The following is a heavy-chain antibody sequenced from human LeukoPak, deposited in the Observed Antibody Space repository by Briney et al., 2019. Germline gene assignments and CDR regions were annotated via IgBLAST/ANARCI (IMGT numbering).Heavy chain of an antibody. D-gene: IGHD5-24*01. CDR1: GGSISSYY. CDR3: ARWLQFGGFDY. V-gene: IGHV4-59*01. J-gene: IGHJ4*02. Sequence: SETLSLTCTVSGGSISSYYWSWIRQPPGKGLEWIGYIYYSGSTNYNPSLKSRVTISVDTSKNQFSLKLSSVTAADTAAYYCARWLQFGGFDYWGQGTLVTVSS. CDR2: IYYSGST.